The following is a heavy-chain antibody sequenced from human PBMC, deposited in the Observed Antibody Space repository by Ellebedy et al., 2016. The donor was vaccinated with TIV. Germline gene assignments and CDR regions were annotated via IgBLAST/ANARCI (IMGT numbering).Heavy chain of an antibody. CDR2: IYYSGST. D-gene: IGHD3-3*01. CDR1: GGSISSYY. CDR3: ARTQNYDFWSGYPSHYYYGMDV. J-gene: IGHJ6*02. V-gene: IGHV4-59*01. Sequence: SETLSLTXTVSGGSISSYYWSWIRQPPGKGLEWIGYIYYSGSTNYNPSLKSRVTISVDTSKNQFSLKLSSVTAADTAVYYCARTQNYDFWSGYPSHYYYGMDVWGQGTTVTVSS.